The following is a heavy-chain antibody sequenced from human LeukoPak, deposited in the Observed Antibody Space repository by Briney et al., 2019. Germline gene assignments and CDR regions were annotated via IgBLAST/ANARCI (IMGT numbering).Heavy chain of an antibody. CDR2: ISYDGSNK. V-gene: IGHV3-30*18. CDR3: ANHHYDSYSYPN. CDR1: GFTFSSYG. D-gene: IGHD3-22*01. J-gene: IGHJ4*02. Sequence: PGRSLRLSCAASGFTFSSYGMHWVRQAPGKGLEWVAVISYDGSNKYYADSVKGRFTISRDNARNTLYLQMNGLRVEDTAIYYCANHHYDSYSYPNWGQGTLVTVSS.